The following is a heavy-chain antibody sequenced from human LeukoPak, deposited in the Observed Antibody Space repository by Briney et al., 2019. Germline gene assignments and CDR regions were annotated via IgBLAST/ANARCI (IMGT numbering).Heavy chain of an antibody. V-gene: IGHV3-30*04. CDR3: ARQESRNYYYEGLDY. CDR1: GFIFSSYA. Sequence: GRSLRLSCAASGFIFSSYAIHWVRQAPGKGLEWVALISYNGGKKDYADSVKGRFTIDRDNSKNTVYLQMNSLRPDDTAIYFCARQESRNYYYEGLDYWGQGNLVTVSS. D-gene: IGHD3-22*01. J-gene: IGHJ4*02. CDR2: ISYNGGKK.